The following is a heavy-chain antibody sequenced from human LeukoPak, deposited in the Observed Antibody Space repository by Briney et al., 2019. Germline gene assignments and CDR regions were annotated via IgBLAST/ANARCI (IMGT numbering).Heavy chain of an antibody. CDR1: GGSISSGGYS. Sequence: PSQTLSLTCAVSGGSISSGGYSWSWIRQPPGKGLEWIGYIYHSGSTCYNPSLKSRVTISVDRSKNQFSLKLSSVTAADTAVYYCASSWPDGVDAFDIWGQGTMVTVSS. D-gene: IGHD4-17*01. J-gene: IGHJ3*02. V-gene: IGHV4-30-2*01. CDR3: ASSWPDGVDAFDI. CDR2: IYHSGST.